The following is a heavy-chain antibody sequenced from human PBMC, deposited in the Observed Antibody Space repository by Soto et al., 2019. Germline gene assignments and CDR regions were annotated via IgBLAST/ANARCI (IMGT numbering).Heavy chain of an antibody. CDR2: IHPVDSDT. CDR1: GYRFTSFW. CDR3: ARQLPDDAFDI. Sequence: GESLKISCKTSGYRFTSFWIGWVRQMPGKGLEYMGIIHPVDSDTRYNPSFQGQVTISAAKSNNTAYLQWTSLKASDTAMYYCARQLPDDAFDIWGQGTLVTVSS. J-gene: IGHJ3*02. V-gene: IGHV5-51*01.